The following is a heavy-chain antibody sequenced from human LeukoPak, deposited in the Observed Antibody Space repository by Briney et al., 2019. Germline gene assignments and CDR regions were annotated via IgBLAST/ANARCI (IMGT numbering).Heavy chain of an antibody. J-gene: IGHJ4*02. CDR3: GGAFQSLGGLSLPDY. CDR1: GYSCTNYA. CDR2: IHPSTGNP. D-gene: IGHD3-16*02. V-gene: IGHV7-4-1*02. Sequence: ASVKVSCKASGYSCTNYAMNWVRQAPGQGLEWMGWIHPSTGNPTYAQGFTGRFVFSLDTSVSTTYLQISSLKAEDTAVYFCGGAFQSLGGLSLPDYWGQGTLVTVSS.